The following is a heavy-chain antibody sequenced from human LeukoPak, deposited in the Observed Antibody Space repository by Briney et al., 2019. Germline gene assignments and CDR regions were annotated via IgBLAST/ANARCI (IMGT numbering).Heavy chain of an antibody. CDR2: IYYTGNT. CDR3: ARGAGVYAIEEYFDY. Sequence: SETLSLTCTVSGGSISYYYWNWIRQPPGKGLEWIGYIYYTGNTNYNPSLKSRVTISVDTSKNQFSLKLSSVTAADTAVYYCARGAGVYAIEEYFDYWGQGTLVTVSS. D-gene: IGHD2-8*01. J-gene: IGHJ4*02. V-gene: IGHV4-59*12. CDR1: GGSISYYY.